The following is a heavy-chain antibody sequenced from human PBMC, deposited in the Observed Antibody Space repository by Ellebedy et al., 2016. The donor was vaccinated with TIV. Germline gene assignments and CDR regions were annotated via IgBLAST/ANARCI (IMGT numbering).Heavy chain of an antibody. CDR3: ARPRYSWVTLRLFFDY. CDR1: GFTFSSYA. J-gene: IGHJ4*02. D-gene: IGHD1-26*01. CDR2: ISGSGGST. V-gene: IGHV3-23*01. Sequence: GGSLRLSCAASGFTFSSYAMSWVRQAPGKGLEWVSAISGSGGSTYYADSVKGRFTISRDNSKNTLYLQMNSLRAEDTAVYYCARPRYSWVTLRLFFDYWGQGTLVTVSS.